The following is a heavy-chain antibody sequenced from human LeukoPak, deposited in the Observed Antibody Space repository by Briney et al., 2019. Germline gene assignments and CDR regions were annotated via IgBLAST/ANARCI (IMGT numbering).Heavy chain of an antibody. J-gene: IGHJ4*02. Sequence: SETLTLTCTVSGGSISSSSYYWGWIRQPPGKGLEWIGSIYYSGSTYYNPSLKSRVTISVDTSKNQFSLNLTSVTAADTAVYYCARPRLLYGSGPILVWGQGNLVTVSS. CDR3: ARPRLLYGSGPILV. D-gene: IGHD3-10*01. CDR2: IYYSGST. V-gene: IGHV4-39*07. CDR1: GGSISSSSYY.